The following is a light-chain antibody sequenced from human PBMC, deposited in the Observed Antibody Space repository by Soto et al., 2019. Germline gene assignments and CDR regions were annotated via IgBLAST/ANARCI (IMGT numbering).Light chain of an antibody. J-gene: IGKJ1*01. Sequence: EIVLTQSPGTLSLSPGERATLSCRASQSVSSSYLAWYQQKPGQAPRPLIYGASSRAIGIPGRFSGSGSGTDFTLTISRLEPEDFAVYYCQQYCSSPWTFGQGTKVEIK. CDR2: GAS. V-gene: IGKV3-20*01. CDR3: QQYCSSPWT. CDR1: QSVSSSY.